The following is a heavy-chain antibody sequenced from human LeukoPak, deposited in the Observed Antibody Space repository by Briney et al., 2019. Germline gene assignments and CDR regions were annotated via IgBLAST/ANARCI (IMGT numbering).Heavy chain of an antibody. CDR1: GASISRGSHY. V-gene: IGHV4-61*01. Sequence: SQTLSLTCTVSGASISRGSHYWSWIRQSPGKGLEWIGYIYYTGSTSYNPSLRSRVTMSADTSKNQFSLKLSSVTAADTAVYYCASRKLGNDYWGQGTLVTVSS. CDR2: IYYTGST. D-gene: IGHD7-27*01. J-gene: IGHJ4*02. CDR3: ASRKLGNDY.